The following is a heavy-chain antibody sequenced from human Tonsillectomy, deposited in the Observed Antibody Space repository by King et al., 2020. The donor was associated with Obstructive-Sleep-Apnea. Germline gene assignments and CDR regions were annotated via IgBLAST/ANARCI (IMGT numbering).Heavy chain of an antibody. CDR3: ARGRPTTVTTPFDY. V-gene: IGHV1-46*03. CDR2: INPSGGST. CDR1: GYTFTTYY. J-gene: IGHJ4*02. D-gene: IGHD4-17*01. Sequence: VQLVESGAEVKKPGASVKVSCKASGYTFTTYYIHWVRQAPGQGLEWMGVINPSGGSTNYAQKFQGRVTMTRDTSTSTVYMDLSSLRSEDTAVYYCARGRPTTVTTPFDYWGQGTLVTVS.